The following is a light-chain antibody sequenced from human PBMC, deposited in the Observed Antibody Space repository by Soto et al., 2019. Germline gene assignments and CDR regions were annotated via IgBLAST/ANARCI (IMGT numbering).Light chain of an antibody. CDR3: QQYNNWPPYT. CDR2: GAS. V-gene: IGKV3-15*01. Sequence: EIVMTQSPDTLSVSPGERATLSCRASQSVSSNLAWYQQKPGQAPRLLIYGASTRATGIPARFIGSGSGTEFTLTISSLQSEDFAVYYCQQYNNWPPYTFGQGTKLEIK. J-gene: IGKJ2*01. CDR1: QSVSSN.